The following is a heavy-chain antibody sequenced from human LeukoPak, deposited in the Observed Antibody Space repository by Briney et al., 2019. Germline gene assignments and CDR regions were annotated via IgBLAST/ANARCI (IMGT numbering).Heavy chain of an antibody. CDR2: ISGSGGST. CDR3: ARAPYYGSGSPPLPLDY. D-gene: IGHD3-10*01. CDR1: GFTFSSYA. Sequence: PGGSLRLSCAASGFTFSSYAMSWVRQAPGKGLEWVSAISGSGGSTYYADSVKGRFTISRDNAKNSMYLQMNSLRAEDTAVYYCARAPYYGSGSPPLPLDYWGQGTLVTVSS. J-gene: IGHJ4*02. V-gene: IGHV3-23*01.